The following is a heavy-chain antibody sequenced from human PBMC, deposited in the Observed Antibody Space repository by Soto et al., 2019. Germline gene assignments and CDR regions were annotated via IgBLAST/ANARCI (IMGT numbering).Heavy chain of an antibody. CDR3: AKDSSSSLLYFDS. CDR2: ISWNSGSI. Sequence: EVQLVESGGNLVQPGRSLRLSCAASGFIFDDYAMHWVRQPPGKGLEWVSGISWNSGSIGYADSVKGRFTVSRDNAKKSLYVQMNSLRPDDTALYYCAKDSSSSLLYFDSWGQGTRVSVSS. J-gene: IGHJ4*02. D-gene: IGHD2-2*01. V-gene: IGHV3-9*01. CDR1: GFIFDDYA.